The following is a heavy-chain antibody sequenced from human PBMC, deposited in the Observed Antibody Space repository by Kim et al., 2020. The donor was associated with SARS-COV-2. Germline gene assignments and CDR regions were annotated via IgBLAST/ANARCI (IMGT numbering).Heavy chain of an antibody. CDR3: ARAIRDYDILTGYKGYYFDY. CDR2: IYYSGST. V-gene: IGHV4-61*01. J-gene: IGHJ4*02. D-gene: IGHD3-9*01. Sequence: SETLSLTCTVSGGSVSSGSYYWSWIRQPPGKGLEWIGYIYYSGSTNYNPSLKSRVTISVDTSKNQFSLKLSSVTAADTAVYYCARAIRDYDILTGYKGYYFDYWGQGTLVTVSS. CDR1: GGSVSSGSYY.